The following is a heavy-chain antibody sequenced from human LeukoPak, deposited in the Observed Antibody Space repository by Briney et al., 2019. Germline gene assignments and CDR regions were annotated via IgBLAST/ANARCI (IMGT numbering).Heavy chain of an antibody. V-gene: IGHV3-21*01. CDR3: ARDGDSGSY. CDR1: GFTFSTFA. J-gene: IGHJ4*02. Sequence: PGGSLRLSCAASGFTFSTFAMIWVRQPPGKGLEWVSSIFPSGGEIHYADSVRGRFTISRDNAKNSLYLQMNSLRAEDTAVYYCARDGDSGSYWGQGTLVTVSS. D-gene: IGHD1-26*01. CDR2: IFPSGGEI.